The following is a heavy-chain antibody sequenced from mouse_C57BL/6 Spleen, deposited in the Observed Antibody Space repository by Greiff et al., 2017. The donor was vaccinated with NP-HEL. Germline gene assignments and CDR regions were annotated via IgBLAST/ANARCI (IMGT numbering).Heavy chain of an antibody. CDR1: GYAFTNHL. J-gene: IGHJ3*01. V-gene: IGHV1-54*01. Sequence: VQLQESGAELVRPGTSVKVSCKASGYAFTNHLIEWVKQRPGQGLEWIGVINPGSGGTNYNEKFKGKATLTADKSSSTAYMQLSSLTSEDSAVYFCARDYYGSMAWFAYWGQGTLVTVSA. CDR2: INPGSGGT. CDR3: ARDYYGSMAWFAY. D-gene: IGHD1-1*01.